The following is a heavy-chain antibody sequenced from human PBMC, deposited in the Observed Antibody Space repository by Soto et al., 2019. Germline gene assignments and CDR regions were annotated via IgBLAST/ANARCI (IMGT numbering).Heavy chain of an antibody. CDR2: LYSSGNT. D-gene: IGHD3-22*01. V-gene: IGHV4-4*07. Sequence: SETLSLTCTVSGASISAYAWSWIRQPAGKGLEWIGRLYSSGNTDYNPSFKSRLTMSADASKSQFSLKLHSVTAADTAVYYCARGQYSSGYYVVDSWGQGTLVTVSS. J-gene: IGHJ4*02. CDR3: ARGQYSSGYYVVDS. CDR1: GASISAYA.